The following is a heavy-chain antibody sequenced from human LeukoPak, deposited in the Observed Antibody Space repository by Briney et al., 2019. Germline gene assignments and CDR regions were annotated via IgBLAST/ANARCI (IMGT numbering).Heavy chain of an antibody. CDR3: AKDQRGGWSPPSSYAFDI. Sequence: GRSLRLSCAASGFTFDDYAMHWVRQAPGKGLEWVSGISWNSGSIGYADSVKGRFTISRDNAKNSLYLQMNSLRAEDTALYYCAKDQRGGWSPPSSYAFDIWGQGTMVTVSS. CDR1: GFTFDDYA. V-gene: IGHV3-9*01. J-gene: IGHJ3*02. D-gene: IGHD3-16*01. CDR2: ISWNSGSI.